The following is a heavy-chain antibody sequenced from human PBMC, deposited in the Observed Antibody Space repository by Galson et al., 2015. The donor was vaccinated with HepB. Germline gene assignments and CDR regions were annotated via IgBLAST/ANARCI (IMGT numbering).Heavy chain of an antibody. CDR3: ASSAAGLLMAFDI. D-gene: IGHD6-13*01. CDR2: IIPIFGTA. J-gene: IGHJ3*02. CDR1: GGTFSSYA. V-gene: IGHV1-69*01. Sequence: SCKASGGTFSSYAISWVRQAPGQGLEWMGGIIPIFGTANYAQKFQGRVTITADESTSTAYMELSSLRSEDTAVYYCASSAAGLLMAFDIWGQGTMVTVSS.